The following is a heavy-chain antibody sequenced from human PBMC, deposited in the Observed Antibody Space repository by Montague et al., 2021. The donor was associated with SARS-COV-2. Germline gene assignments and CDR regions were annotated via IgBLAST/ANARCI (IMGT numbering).Heavy chain of an antibody. CDR2: ISYSGST. J-gene: IGHJ5*02. CDR1: AGSLSTNSYY. CDR3: ARLGDFYGSGSYKNSWFDP. D-gene: IGHD3-10*01. V-gene: IGHV4-39*02. Sequence: SETLSLTCTVSAGSLSTNSYYWAWIRQPPGKGLEWIGSISYSGSTYFNPSLESRLTMSVDTSKNHFSLKLSSVTAADTAVYYCARLGDFYGSGSYKNSWFDPWGQGTRVTVSS.